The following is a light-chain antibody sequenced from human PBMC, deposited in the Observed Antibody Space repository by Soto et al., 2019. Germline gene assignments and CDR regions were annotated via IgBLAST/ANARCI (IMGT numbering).Light chain of an antibody. CDR2: GTS. V-gene: IGKV3-15*01. CDR3: QQYNNWPLT. J-gene: IGKJ4*01. CDR1: QSVGKN. Sequence: EIVMTQSPDTLSVSPGERSTLSCRASQSVGKNLAWYQQKPGQAPRLLFYGTSTRATGVPARFSGSGSGTEFTLTITSLQSEDFAVYYCQQYNNWPLTFGGGTKVDIK.